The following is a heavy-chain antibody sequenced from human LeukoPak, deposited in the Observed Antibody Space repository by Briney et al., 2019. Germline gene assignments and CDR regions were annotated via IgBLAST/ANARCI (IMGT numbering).Heavy chain of an antibody. Sequence: VRQXPGKGLXXXXXISWKSGSIGYADSVKGRFTISRDNAKNSLYLQMNSLRAEDTALYYCAKGIAVAGSYYYGMDVWGQGTTVTVSS. J-gene: IGHJ6*02. CDR3: AKGIAVAGSYYYGMDV. CDR2: ISWKSGSI. D-gene: IGHD6-19*01. V-gene: IGHV3-9*01.